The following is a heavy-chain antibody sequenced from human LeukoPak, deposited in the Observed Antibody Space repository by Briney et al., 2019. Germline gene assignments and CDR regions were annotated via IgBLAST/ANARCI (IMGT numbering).Heavy chain of an antibody. D-gene: IGHD2-2*01. J-gene: IGHJ4*02. CDR3: AREGSSSTSCYRLGY. V-gene: IGHV4-34*01. CDR2: INHSVST. Sequence: PSETLSLTCAVYGGSFSGYYWSWIRQPPGKGLEWIGEINHSVSTNYNPSLKSRVTISVDTSKNQFSLKLSSVTAADTAVYYCAREGSSSTSCYRLGYWGQGTLVTVSS. CDR1: GGSFSGYY.